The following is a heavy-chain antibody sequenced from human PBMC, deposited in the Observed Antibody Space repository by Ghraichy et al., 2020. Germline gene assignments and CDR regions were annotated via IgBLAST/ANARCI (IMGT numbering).Heavy chain of an antibody. J-gene: IGHJ5*02. V-gene: IGHV1-2*02. Sequence: ASVKVSCKASGYTFTDYNMHWVRQAPGQGLEWMGLIIPNSGGTYYAQKFQGRVTMTSDTSISTAYMELSRLRSDDTAMYYCARDRSGTYESWGQGTLVTVSS. CDR2: IIPNSGGT. CDR3: ARDRSGTYES. D-gene: IGHD1-26*01. CDR1: GYTFTDYN.